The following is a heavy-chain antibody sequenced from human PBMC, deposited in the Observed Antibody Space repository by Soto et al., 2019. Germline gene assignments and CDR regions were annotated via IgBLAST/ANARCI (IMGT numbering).Heavy chain of an antibody. V-gene: IGHV4-39*01. CDR3: ARQIRNYGDYADY. Sequence: QLQLQESGPGLVKPSETLSLTCTVSGDSISSSIYYWGWIRQPPGKGLALIGPISSFGSTYYNPSLKCRVTIAVDTYENQFSLKLSSVTAADTAVYYCARQIRNYGDYADYWGQVTLV. CDR2: ISSFGST. J-gene: IGHJ4*02. D-gene: IGHD4-17*01. CDR1: GDSISSSIYY.